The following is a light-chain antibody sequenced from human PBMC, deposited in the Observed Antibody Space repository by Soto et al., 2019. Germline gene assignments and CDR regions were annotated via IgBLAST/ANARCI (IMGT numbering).Light chain of an antibody. Sequence: EIVMTQSPAALAVSPGERATLSCRASQSVSRKLAWYQQKPGQAPRLLIYNASVRTACTPARFSRSGSGTEFTLTLSSLQSEDFDVSYCQQYQSWPPLTFGGGSKVEIK. CDR2: NAS. CDR1: QSVSRK. CDR3: QQYQSWPPLT. J-gene: IGKJ4*01. V-gene: IGKV3-15*01.